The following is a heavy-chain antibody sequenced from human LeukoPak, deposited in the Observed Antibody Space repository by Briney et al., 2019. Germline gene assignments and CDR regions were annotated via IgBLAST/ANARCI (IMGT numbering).Heavy chain of an antibody. D-gene: IGHD5-12*01. CDR3: ARGVAGYGPYDY. J-gene: IGHJ4*02. Sequence: SETLSLTCTVSGDSISTYYWSWIRQPPGKGLEWIGYMYYSGSTNYNPSLKSRVTISLDTPKNQFSLRLNSVTAADTAVYYCARGVAGYGPYDYWGQGTLVTVTS. CDR2: MYYSGST. V-gene: IGHV4-59*01. CDR1: GDSISTYY.